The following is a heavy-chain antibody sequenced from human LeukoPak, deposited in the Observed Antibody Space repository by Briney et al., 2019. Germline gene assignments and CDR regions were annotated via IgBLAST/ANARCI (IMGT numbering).Heavy chain of an antibody. Sequence: SETLSLTCTVSGGSISGYYCSWTRQTPGKGLEWIGQISYSGLTKYNPALKSRVTISVDTSKDQIPVNLNSVTAADTAFYYCARHRAIAGPFDHWGPGTQVTVSS. J-gene: IGHJ4*02. CDR2: ISYSGLT. CDR3: ARHRAIAGPFDH. CDR1: GGSISGYY. D-gene: IGHD2/OR15-2a*01. V-gene: IGHV4-59*08.